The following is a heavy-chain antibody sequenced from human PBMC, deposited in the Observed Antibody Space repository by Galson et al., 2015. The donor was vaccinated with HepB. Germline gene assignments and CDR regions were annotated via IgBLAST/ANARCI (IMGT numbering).Heavy chain of an antibody. CDR3: ARSSYYDILSGYYLFYFDY. Sequence: SLRLSCAASGFTFSDYYMTWIRQAPGKGLEWVSYISSSGTTINYADSVKGRFTISRDNAKNSLYLQMNSLRAEDTAVYYCARSSYYDILSGYYLFYFDYWGQGTLVTVSS. CDR1: GFTFSDYY. V-gene: IGHV3-11*01. J-gene: IGHJ4*02. CDR2: ISSSGTTI. D-gene: IGHD3-9*01.